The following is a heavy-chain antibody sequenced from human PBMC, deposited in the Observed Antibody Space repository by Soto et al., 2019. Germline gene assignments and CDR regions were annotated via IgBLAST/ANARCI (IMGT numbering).Heavy chain of an antibody. Sequence: PGGSLRLSCAASGFTFSSYGMHWVRQAPGKGLEWVAVISYDGSNKYYADSVKGRFTISRDNSKNTLYLQMNSLRAEDTAVYYCARTGYDFWSGYIDYWGQGT. V-gene: IGHV3-30*03. D-gene: IGHD3-3*01. J-gene: IGHJ4*02. CDR1: GFTFSSYG. CDR3: ARTGYDFWSGYIDY. CDR2: ISYDGSNK.